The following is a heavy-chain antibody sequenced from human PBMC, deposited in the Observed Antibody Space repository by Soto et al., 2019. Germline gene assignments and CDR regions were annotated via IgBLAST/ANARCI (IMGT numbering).Heavy chain of an antibody. CDR1: GYTFGDYA. Sequence: EVQLMESGGGLVQPGRCLRLSCTASGYTFGDYAMSWFRQAPGKGLEWVGFIRSKAYGGTTEYAASVKGRFTISRDDSKSIAYLQMNSLKTEDTAVYYCTRDVARYYDFWSGYYYGWFDRWGPGTLVTVSS. D-gene: IGHD3-3*01. CDR2: IRSKAYGGTT. CDR3: TRDVARYYDFWSGYYYGWFDR. V-gene: IGHV3-49*03. J-gene: IGHJ5*02.